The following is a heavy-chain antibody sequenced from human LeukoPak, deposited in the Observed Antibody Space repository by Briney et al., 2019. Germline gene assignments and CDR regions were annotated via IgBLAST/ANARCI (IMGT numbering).Heavy chain of an antibody. V-gene: IGHV1-69*05. J-gene: IGHJ4*02. Sequence: SVKVSCKASGGTFSSCAISWVRQAPGQGLEWMGRIIPIFGTANYAQKFQGRVTITTDESTSTAYMELSSLRSEDTAVYYCARGAIAVAGTPFDYWGQGTLVTVSS. D-gene: IGHD6-19*01. CDR3: ARGAIAVAGTPFDY. CDR1: GGTFSSCA. CDR2: IIPIFGTA.